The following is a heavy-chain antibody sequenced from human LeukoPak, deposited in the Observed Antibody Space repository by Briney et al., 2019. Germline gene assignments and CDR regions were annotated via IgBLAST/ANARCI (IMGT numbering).Heavy chain of an antibody. J-gene: IGHJ4*02. CDR2: ISGSGGST. CDR1: GFTFSSYA. D-gene: IGHD3-10*01. V-gene: IGHV3-23*01. CDR3: AKEGSVLLWFGESWDYFDY. Sequence: GSLRLSCTASGFTFSSYAMSWVRQAPGKGLEWVSAISGSGGSTYYADSVKGRFTISRDNSKNTLYLQMNSLRAEDTAVYYCAKEGSVLLWFGESWDYFDYWGQGTLVTVSS.